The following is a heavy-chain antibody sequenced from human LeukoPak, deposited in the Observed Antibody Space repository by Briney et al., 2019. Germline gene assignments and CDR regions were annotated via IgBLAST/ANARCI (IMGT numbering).Heavy chain of an antibody. Sequence: GESLKISCKGSGYSFTSYWIGWVRQMPGKGLEWMGIIYPGDSDTRYSPSFQGQVTMSADKSNSTAYLQWSSLKASDSAMYYCARRMNYDILTGKYYFDYWGQGTLVTVSS. CDR3: ARRMNYDILTGKYYFDY. V-gene: IGHV5-51*01. J-gene: IGHJ4*02. D-gene: IGHD3-9*01. CDR1: GYSFTSYW. CDR2: IYPGDSDT.